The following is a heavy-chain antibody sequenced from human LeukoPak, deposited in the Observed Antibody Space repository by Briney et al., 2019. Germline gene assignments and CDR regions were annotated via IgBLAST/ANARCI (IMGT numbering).Heavy chain of an antibody. CDR1: GFTFSSYG. CDR3: AREGAVHPYGWFDP. V-gene: IGHV3-30*03. CDR2: ISYEGSEK. J-gene: IGHJ5*02. Sequence: PGGSLRLSCAASGFTFSSYGMHWVRQAPGKGLEWVAAISYEGSEKYCADSVKGRFTISRDNSKNTLYLQMNSLRAEDTAVYYCAREGAVHPYGWFDPWGQGTLVTVSS. D-gene: IGHD4-17*01.